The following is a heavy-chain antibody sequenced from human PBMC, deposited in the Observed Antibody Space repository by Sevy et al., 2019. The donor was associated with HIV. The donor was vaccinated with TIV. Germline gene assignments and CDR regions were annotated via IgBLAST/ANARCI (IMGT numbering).Heavy chain of an antibody. D-gene: IGHD3-10*01. J-gene: IGHJ4*02. V-gene: IGHV3-23*01. CDR2: LSFGCGEI. Sequence: GGSLRLSCAASGFTFSKYSMSWVRQPPGKGLEWVSTLSFGCGEINYADSVKGRFTISRDNSKSSVYLQMNNLRPEDTAVYYCARAGVSGFDYWGQGTLVTVSS. CDR3: ARAGVSGFDY. CDR1: GFTFSKYS.